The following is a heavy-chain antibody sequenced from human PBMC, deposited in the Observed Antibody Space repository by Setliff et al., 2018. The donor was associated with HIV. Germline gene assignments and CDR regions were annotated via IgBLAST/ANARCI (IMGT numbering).Heavy chain of an antibody. V-gene: IGHV4-4*08. J-gene: IGHJ5*02. CDR2: IYTSGST. D-gene: IGHD3-10*01. CDR3: ARTRSGTYYGEMNWFDP. Sequence: PSETLSLTCTVSDGSISSYYWSWIRQPPGKGLEWIGYIYTSGSTKYNPSLKSRVTISVDTSKNRFSLALRSVTAADTAVYYCARTRSGTYYGEMNWFDPWGQGNLVTVSS. CDR1: DGSISSYY.